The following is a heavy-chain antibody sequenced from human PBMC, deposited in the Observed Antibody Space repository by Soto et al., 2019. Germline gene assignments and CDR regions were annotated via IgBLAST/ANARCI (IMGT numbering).Heavy chain of an antibody. V-gene: IGHV3-23*01. Sequence: GGSLRLSCAASGFTFSSYAMSWVRQAPGKGLEWVSAISNSGGSTYYADSVKGRFTISRDNSKNTLYLQMNSLRAEDTAVYYCAKATLWFGELLGYWGQGTLVTVSS. CDR2: ISNSGGST. J-gene: IGHJ4*02. D-gene: IGHD3-10*01. CDR1: GFTFSSYA. CDR3: AKATLWFGELLGY.